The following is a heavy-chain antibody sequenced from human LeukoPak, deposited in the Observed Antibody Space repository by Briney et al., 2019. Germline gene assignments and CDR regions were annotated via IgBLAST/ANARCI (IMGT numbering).Heavy chain of an antibody. J-gene: IGHJ4*02. CDR3: ATDRVYRSSGRSWGFFDY. CDR1: GYSLTDLS. V-gene: IGHV1-24*01. CDR2: FDSENNKK. Sequence: ASVTLSCTIAGYSLTDLSIHWVREAPGAGLGWMGGFDSENNKKVYSQKFQGRVTMTEDTSAHTAYMELTSLRSEDTAVYFCATDRVYRSSGRSWGFFDYWGQGTLVSVSS. D-gene: IGHD6-19*01.